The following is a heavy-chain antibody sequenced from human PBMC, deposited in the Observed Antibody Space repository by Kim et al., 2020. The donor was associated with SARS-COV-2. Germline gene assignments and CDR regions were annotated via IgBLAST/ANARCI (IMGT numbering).Heavy chain of an antibody. V-gene: IGHV3-23*01. Sequence: GGSLRLSCAASGLTFTTYAMSWVRQAPGKGLEWVSTIGTSGGKTYYADSVKGRFTISRDNSKNTLSLQMNSLRAEDPAIYYCARVNLYISVWSGTSYAGMAVGGQGTTVTVSS. CDR2: IGTSGGKT. D-gene: IGHD6-19*01. CDR1: GLTFTTYA. CDR3: ARVNLYISVWSGTSYAGMAV. J-gene: IGHJ6*02.